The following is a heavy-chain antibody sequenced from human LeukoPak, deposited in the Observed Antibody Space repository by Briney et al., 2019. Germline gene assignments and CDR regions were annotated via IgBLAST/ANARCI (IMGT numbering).Heavy chain of an antibody. J-gene: IGHJ4*02. Sequence: SETLSLTCAVYGGSFSGYYWSWIRQPPGKGLEWIGEINHSGSTNYNPSLKSRVTISVDTSKNQFSLKLSSVTAADTAVYYCARGGYCGSTSCYGDFDYWGQGTLVTVSS. D-gene: IGHD2-2*01. V-gene: IGHV4-34*01. CDR1: GGSFSGYY. CDR2: INHSGST. CDR3: ARGGYCGSTSCYGDFDY.